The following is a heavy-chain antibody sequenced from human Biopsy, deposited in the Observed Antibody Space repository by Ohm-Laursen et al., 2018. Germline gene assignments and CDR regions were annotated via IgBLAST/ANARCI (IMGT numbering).Heavy chain of an antibody. D-gene: IGHD4-17*01. CDR1: GYTFTGYY. Sequence: SVKVSCKTSGYTFTGYYVHWVRQAPGQGLDWMGWINPNNGATDYAQKFQGRVTMTRDTSITTAYMELSRLTSDDTAVYYCALAAAQTVTHFDYWNQGTLVTVSS. CDR3: ALAAAQTVTHFDY. V-gene: IGHV1-2*02. J-gene: IGHJ4*02. CDR2: INPNNGAT.